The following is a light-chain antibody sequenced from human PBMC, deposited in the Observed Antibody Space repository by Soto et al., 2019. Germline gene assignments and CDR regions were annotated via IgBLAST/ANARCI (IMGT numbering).Light chain of an antibody. CDR2: SNN. CDR3: AAWDDSLSVV. J-gene: IGLJ2*01. V-gene: IGLV1-47*01. CDR1: SSNIGSNY. Sequence: QSVLTQPPSASGTPGQRVTISCSGSSSNIGSNYVYWYQLLPGTAPKLLIYSNNQRPSGVTARFSGSKSGTSASLAISGLRSEDEADYYCAAWDDSLSVVFGGGTKLTVL.